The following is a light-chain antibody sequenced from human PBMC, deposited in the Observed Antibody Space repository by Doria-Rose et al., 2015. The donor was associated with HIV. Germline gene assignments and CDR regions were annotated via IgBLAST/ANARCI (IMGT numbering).Light chain of an antibody. CDR3: HQYGTSWT. CDR2: DGS. J-gene: IGKJ1*01. V-gene: IGKV3-20*01. Sequence: TQSPGTLSLSPGERAALSCRASQSFSSTYLAWYQQKPGQAPSLLIYDGSTRATGIPDRFSASGSGTDFTLTINRLEPEDFALYYCHQYGTSWTFGQGTRVEI. CDR1: QSFSSTY.